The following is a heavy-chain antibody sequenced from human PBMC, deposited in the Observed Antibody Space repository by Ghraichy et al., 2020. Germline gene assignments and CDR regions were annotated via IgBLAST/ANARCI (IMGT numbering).Heavy chain of an antibody. J-gene: IGHJ6*02. CDR2: MNPNSGNT. D-gene: IGHD3-10*01. Sequence: ASVKVSCKASGYTFTSYDINWVRQATGQGLEWMGWMNPNSGNTGYAQKFQGRVTMTRNTSISTAYMELSSLRSEDTAVYYCARGLRDGSGSYYLTYYYYYGMDVWGQGTTVTVSS. CDR3: ARGLRDGSGSYYLTYYYYYGMDV. V-gene: IGHV1-8*01. CDR1: GYTFTSYD.